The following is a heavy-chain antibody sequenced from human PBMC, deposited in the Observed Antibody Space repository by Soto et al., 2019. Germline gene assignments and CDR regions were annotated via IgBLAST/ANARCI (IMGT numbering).Heavy chain of an antibody. V-gene: IGHV4-39*01. CDR3: SRSGYYDAFYFDF. J-gene: IGHJ4*02. D-gene: IGHD3-3*01. CDR2: IFYSGYT. CDR1: GGSISSSNYY. Sequence: QLQLHESGPGLVRPSETLSLTCTVSGGSISSSNYYWGWIRQPPGKGLEWIWSIFYSGYTYYNPSLKIRVTLSVDTSKNQFPVKLNSVTAAYAAVYYCSRSGYYDAFYFDFWGQGALVTVSS.